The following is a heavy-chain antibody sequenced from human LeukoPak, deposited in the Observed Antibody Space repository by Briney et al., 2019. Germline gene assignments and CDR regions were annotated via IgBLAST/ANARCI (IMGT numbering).Heavy chain of an antibody. J-gene: IGHJ6*02. V-gene: IGHV3-48*03. D-gene: IGHD1-20*01. Sequence: QPGGSLILSCAASGFTFSSYEMNWVRQAPGKGLEWISYISSSGRTIYYADSVKGRFTISRDNAKNSLYLQMNSLRVEDTAVYYCARGSLTGEYGMDVRGQGTTVTVSS. CDR3: ARGSLTGEYGMDV. CDR2: ISSSGRTI. CDR1: GFTFSSYE.